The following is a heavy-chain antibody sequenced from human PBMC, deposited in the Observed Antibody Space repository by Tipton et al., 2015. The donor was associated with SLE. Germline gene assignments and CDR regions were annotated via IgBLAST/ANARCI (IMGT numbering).Heavy chain of an antibody. CDR3: ARGCSSSTCEPFYFFGMDV. CDR1: GGSFSGHT. D-gene: IGHD2-2*01. J-gene: IGHJ6*02. Sequence: TLSLTCVVYGGSFSGHTWTWVRQPPGQGLEWIGDINHSGGTNYTPSLKNRVTISVDTSRSQFSLRLISVTAADTAVYYCARGCSSSTCEPFYFFGMDVWGQGTTVTVSS. CDR2: INHSGGT. V-gene: IGHV4-34*01.